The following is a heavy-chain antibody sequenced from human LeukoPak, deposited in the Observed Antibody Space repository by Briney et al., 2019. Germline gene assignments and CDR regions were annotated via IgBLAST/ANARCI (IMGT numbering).Heavy chain of an antibody. CDR2: ISSSSSYI. V-gene: IGHV3-21*01. CDR3: ASYGPNDAFDI. CDR1: GFTFSSYS. J-gene: IGHJ3*02. Sequence: GGSLRLSCAASGFTFSSYSMNWVRQAPGKGLEWVSSISSSSSYIYYADSVKGRFTISGDNAKNSLYLQMNSLRAEDTAVYYCASYGPNDAFDIWGQGTMVTVSS. D-gene: IGHD3-10*01.